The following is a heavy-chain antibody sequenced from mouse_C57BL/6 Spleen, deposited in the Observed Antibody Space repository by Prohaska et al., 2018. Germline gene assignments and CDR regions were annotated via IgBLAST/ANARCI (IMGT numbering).Heavy chain of an antibody. CDR2: IDPSDSYT. CDR1: GYTFTSYW. V-gene: IGHV1-50*01. J-gene: IGHJ2*01. CDR3: ARRGIYYGSSYGRYFDY. Sequence: QVQLQQPGAELVKPGASVKLSCKASGYTFTSYWMQWVKQRPGQGLEWIGEIDPSDSYTNYNQKFKGKATLTVDTSSSTAYMQLSSLTSEDSAVYYCARRGIYYGSSYGRYFDYWGQGTTLTVSS. D-gene: IGHD1-1*01.